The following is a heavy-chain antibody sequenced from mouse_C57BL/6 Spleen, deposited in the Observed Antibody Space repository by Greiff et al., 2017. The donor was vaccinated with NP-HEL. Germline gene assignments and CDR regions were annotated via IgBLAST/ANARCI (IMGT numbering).Heavy chain of an antibody. CDR2: IDPSDSYT. CDR3: ARDPRLYYYGSSYWYFDV. J-gene: IGHJ1*03. CDR1: GYSFTSYW. Sequence: QVQLQQPGAELVMPGASVKLSCKASGYSFTSYWMHWVKQRPGQGLEWIGEIDPSDSYTNYNQKFKGKSTLTVDKSSSTAYMQLSSLTSEDSAVYYCARDPRLYYYGSSYWYFDVWGTGTTVTVSS. V-gene: IGHV1-69*01. D-gene: IGHD1-1*01.